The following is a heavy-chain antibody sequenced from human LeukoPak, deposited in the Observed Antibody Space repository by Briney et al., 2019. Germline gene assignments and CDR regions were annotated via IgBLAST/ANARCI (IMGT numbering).Heavy chain of an antibody. V-gene: IGHV1-69*05. Sequence: SVKVSCKASGYTFTSYGISWVRQAPGQGLEWMGGIIPRFTPNYAQHFQGRVTITTDEATTTAYLELSNLRSDDTAVYYCAGLGYSGYGPRSRFDNWGQGTLITVST. CDR2: IIPRFTP. J-gene: IGHJ4*02. D-gene: IGHD5-12*01. CDR3: AGLGYSGYGPRSRFDN. CDR1: GYTFTSYG.